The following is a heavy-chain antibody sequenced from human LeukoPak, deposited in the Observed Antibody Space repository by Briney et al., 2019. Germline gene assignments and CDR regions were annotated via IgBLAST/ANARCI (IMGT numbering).Heavy chain of an antibody. D-gene: IGHD3-22*01. J-gene: IGHJ4*02. CDR2: IYHSGST. CDR3: AREQSKYDSSGYYYDY. V-gene: IGHV4-38-2*02. CDR1: GYSISSGYY. Sequence: SETLSLTCTVSGYSISSGYYWGWIRQPPGKGLEWIGSIYHSGSTYYNPSLKSRVTISVDTSKNQFSLKLSSVTAADTAVYYCAREQSKYDSSGYYYDYWGQGTLVTVSS.